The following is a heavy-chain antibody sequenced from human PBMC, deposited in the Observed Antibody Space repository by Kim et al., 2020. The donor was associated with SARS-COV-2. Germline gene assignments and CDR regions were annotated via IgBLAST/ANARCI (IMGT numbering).Heavy chain of an antibody. Sequence: GGSLRLSCEASSGFSFSTSIMNWVRQAPGKGLEWLSQTNTIGSARYYADSVRARFTISRDNAQNSLFLQMDSLRDDDTALYYCARGLRSFDMWGQGTMVTVSS. J-gene: IGHJ3*02. CDR2: TNTIGSAR. CDR3: ARGLRSFDM. V-gene: IGHV3-48*02. CDR1: GFSFSTSI.